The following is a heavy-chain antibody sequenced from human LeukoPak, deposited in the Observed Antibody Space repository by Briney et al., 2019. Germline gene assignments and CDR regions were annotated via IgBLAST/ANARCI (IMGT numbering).Heavy chain of an antibody. CDR1: GFTFSSYW. CDR3: ARPYDTRGYFPDY. CDR2: INSDGSST. Sequence: GGSLRLSCAASGFTFSSYWMHWVRQAPGKGLVWVSRINSDGSSTTYADSVKGRFTISRDNAKNTLYLQMNSLGAEDTAVYYCARPYDTRGYFPDYWGQGTLVTVSS. V-gene: IGHV3-74*01. J-gene: IGHJ4*02. D-gene: IGHD3-22*01.